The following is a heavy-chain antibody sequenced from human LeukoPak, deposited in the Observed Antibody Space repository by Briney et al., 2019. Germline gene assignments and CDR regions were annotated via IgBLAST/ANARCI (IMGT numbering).Heavy chain of an antibody. CDR1: GFTFSNYW. D-gene: IGHD4-23*01. Sequence: TGGSLRLSCAASGFTFSNYWMSWVRQAPEKGLEWVANIKQDGSIKQYVDSMKGRFTISRDNAKNSLYLQMNSLRVEDTAVYYCARDRDDGGFEYWGQGTLVIVSS. CDR3: ARDRDDGGFEY. CDR2: IKQDGSIK. V-gene: IGHV3-7*01. J-gene: IGHJ4*02.